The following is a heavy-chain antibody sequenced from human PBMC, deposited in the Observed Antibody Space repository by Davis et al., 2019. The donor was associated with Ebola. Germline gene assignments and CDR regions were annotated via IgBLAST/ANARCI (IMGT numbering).Heavy chain of an antibody. J-gene: IGHJ4*02. CDR1: GFTFGDYA. CDR3: AKAPVRFLEWFTTDY. Sequence: GESLKISCTASGFTFGDYAMSWFRQAPGKGLEWVSAISGSGGSTYYAGSVKGRFTISRDNSRNTLYLQMNSLRAEDTAVYYCAKAPVRFLEWFTTDYWGKGTLVTVSS. V-gene: IGHV3-23*01. D-gene: IGHD3-3*01. CDR2: ISGSGGST.